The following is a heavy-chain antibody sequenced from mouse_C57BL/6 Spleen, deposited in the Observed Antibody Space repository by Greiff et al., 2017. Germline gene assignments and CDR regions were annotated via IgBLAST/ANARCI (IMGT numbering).Heavy chain of an antibody. CDR3: ARDYYGSGVAWFAY. V-gene: IGHV1-64*01. CDR2: IHPNSGST. J-gene: IGHJ3*01. CDR1: GYTFTSYW. D-gene: IGHD1-1*01. Sequence: QVQLQQPGAELVKPGASVKLSCKASGYTFTSYWMHWVKQRPGQGLEWIGMIHPNSGSTNYNEKFKSKATLTVDKSSSTAYMQLSSLTSEDSAVYYCARDYYGSGVAWFAYWGQGTLVTVSA.